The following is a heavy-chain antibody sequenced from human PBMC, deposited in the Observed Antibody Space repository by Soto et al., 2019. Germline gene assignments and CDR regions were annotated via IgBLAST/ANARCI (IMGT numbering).Heavy chain of an antibody. CDR2: ISGSGGST. D-gene: IGHD3-22*01. Sequence: EVQLLESGGGLVQPGGSLRLSCAASGFTFSSYAMSWVRQAPGKGLEWVSAISGSGGSTYYADSVKGRFTISRDNSKNTLYLQMNSLRAEDTAVYYCETYYYDSSHPYYFDYWGKGTLVTVSS. CDR1: GFTFSSYA. J-gene: IGHJ4*02. CDR3: ETYYYDSSHPYYFDY. V-gene: IGHV3-23*01.